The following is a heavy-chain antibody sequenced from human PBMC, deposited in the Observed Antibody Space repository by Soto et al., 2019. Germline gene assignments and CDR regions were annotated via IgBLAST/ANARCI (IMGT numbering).Heavy chain of an antibody. D-gene: IGHD3-10*02. Sequence: TLSLTCTVSGGSISSGGYYWSWIRQHPGKGLEWIGYIYYSGSTYYNPSLKSRVTISLDTSKNQFSLKLSSVTAADTAMYYCARLSSGERLNFDYWGQGTLVTVSS. V-gene: IGHV4-31*03. CDR2: IYYSGST. J-gene: IGHJ4*02. CDR3: ARLSSGERLNFDY. CDR1: GGSISSGGYY.